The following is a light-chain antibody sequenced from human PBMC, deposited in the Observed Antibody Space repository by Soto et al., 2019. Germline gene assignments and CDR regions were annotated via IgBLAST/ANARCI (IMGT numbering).Light chain of an antibody. J-gene: IGKJ1*01. CDR1: QSVSSY. CDR2: DAS. CDR3: QQYGSSPRT. V-gene: IGKV3-20*01. Sequence: EIVLTQSPGTLSLSPGERATLSCRASQSVSSYLAWYQQKPGQPPRLLIYDASNRATAIPARFSGSGSGTDFTLTISRLEPEDFAVYCCQQYGSSPRTFGQGTKVDIK.